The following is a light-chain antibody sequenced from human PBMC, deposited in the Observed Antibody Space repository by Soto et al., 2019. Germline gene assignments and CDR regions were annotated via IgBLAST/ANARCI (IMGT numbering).Light chain of an antibody. V-gene: IGLV2-14*01. CDR3: SSYTSSSTPHVV. J-gene: IGLJ2*01. Sequence: QSVLTQPASVSGSPGQSITISCTGTSSDVGGYNYVSWYQQHPGKAPKLMIYEVSNRPSGVSNRFSGSKSGNTASLTISGLRAEDEADYYCSSYTSSSTPHVVFGGGTKVTVL. CDR1: SSDVGGYNY. CDR2: EVS.